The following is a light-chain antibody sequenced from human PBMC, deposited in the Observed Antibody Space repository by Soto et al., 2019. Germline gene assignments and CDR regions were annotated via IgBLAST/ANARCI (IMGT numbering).Light chain of an antibody. Sequence: QSALTQPPSASGSPGQSVTISCTGTSSDVGGYNYVSWYQHHPDKAPKLIIYEVYKRPSGVPDRFSGSKSGTSGSLVISGVPSEDEADYFCASWDDSQNVVLFGGGTKLTVL. J-gene: IGLJ2*01. CDR1: SSDVGGYNY. V-gene: IGLV2-8*01. CDR3: ASWDDSQNVVL. CDR2: EVY.